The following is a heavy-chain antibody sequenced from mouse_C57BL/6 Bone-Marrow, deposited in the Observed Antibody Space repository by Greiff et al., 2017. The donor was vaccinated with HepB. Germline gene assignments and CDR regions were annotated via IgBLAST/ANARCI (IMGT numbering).Heavy chain of an antibody. CDR1: GYTFTDYY. CDR2: IFPGSGST. D-gene: IGHD1-1*01. V-gene: IGHV1-75*01. Sequence: QVQLKQSGPELVKPGASVKISYKASGYTFTDYYINWVKQRPGQGLEWIGWIFPGSGSTYYNEKFKGKATLTVDKSSSTAYMLLSSLTSEDSAVYFCARAAYITTVVANYFDYWGQGTTLTVSS. CDR3: ARAAYITTVVANYFDY. J-gene: IGHJ2*01.